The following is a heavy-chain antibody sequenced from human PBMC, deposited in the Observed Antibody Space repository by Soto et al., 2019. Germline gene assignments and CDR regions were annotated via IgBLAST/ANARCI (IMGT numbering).Heavy chain of an antibody. CDR1: GGSFSGYY. V-gene: IGHV4-34*01. Sequence: SETLSLTCAVYGGSFSGYYWSWIRQPPGKGLEWIGEINHSGSTNYNPSLKSRVTISVDTSKNQFSLKLSSVTAADTAVYYCARGKRRHYDFWSGYYRHYYYGMDVWGQGTTVTVSS. D-gene: IGHD3-3*01. CDR2: INHSGST. J-gene: IGHJ6*02. CDR3: ARGKRRHYDFWSGYYRHYYYGMDV.